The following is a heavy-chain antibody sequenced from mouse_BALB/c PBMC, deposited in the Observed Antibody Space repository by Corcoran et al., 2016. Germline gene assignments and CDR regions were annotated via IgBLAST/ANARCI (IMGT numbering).Heavy chain of an antibody. Sequence: QIQLVQSGHELKKPGETVNISCKASGYTFTNYGMTWVKQAPGKGLKWMGWINTYTGEPTYADDFKGRFAFSLETSASTAYLQINNLKNEDMATYFCARGSSGYDYWGQGTTLTVSS. CDR2: INTYTGEP. D-gene: IGHD3-1*01. J-gene: IGHJ2*01. CDR1: GYTFTNYG. CDR3: ARGSSGYDY. V-gene: IGHV9-1*02.